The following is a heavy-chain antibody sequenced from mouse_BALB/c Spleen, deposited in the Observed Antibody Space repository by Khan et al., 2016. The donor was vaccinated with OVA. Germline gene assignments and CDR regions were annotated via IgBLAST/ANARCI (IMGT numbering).Heavy chain of an antibody. Sequence: EVELVESGGGLVKPGGSLKLSCAASGFTFSDYYMYWVRQTPEKRLEWVATLSDGGSYTYYPDSVKGRFPISRDNAKNNLYLQMSSLKSEDTAMYYCARAGYGGFAYWGQGTLVTVSA. D-gene: IGHD1-1*02. V-gene: IGHV5-4*02. CDR1: GFTFSDYY. J-gene: IGHJ3*01. CDR2: LSDGGSYT. CDR3: ARAGYGGFAY.